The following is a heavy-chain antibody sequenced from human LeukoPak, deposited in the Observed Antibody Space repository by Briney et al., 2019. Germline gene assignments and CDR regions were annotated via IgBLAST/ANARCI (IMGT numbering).Heavy chain of an antibody. D-gene: IGHD1-26*01. CDR3: ARDVSGSYVFLSLYYYYGMDV. CDR1: GYTFTSYY. V-gene: IGHV1-46*01. J-gene: IGHJ6*02. Sequence: GASVKVSCKASGYTFTSYYMHWVRQAPGQGLEWMGIINPSGGSTSYAQKFQGRVTMTTDTSTSTAYMELRSLRSDDTAVYYCARDVSGSYVFLSLYYYYGMDVWGQGTTVTVSS. CDR2: INPSGGST.